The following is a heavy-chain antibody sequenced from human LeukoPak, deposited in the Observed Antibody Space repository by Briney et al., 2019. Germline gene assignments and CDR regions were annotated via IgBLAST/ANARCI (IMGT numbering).Heavy chain of an antibody. V-gene: IGHV3-30-3*01. CDR2: ISYDGSSK. D-gene: IGHD2-15*01. CDR1: GFTFSSYA. CDR3: ARDHLYCSGGSCYSYYFDY. J-gene: IGHJ4*02. Sequence: PGGSLRLSCAASGFTFSSYAMHWVRQAPGKGLEWVAVISYDGSSKYYADSVKGRFTISRDNSKNTLYLQMNSLRAEDTAVYYCARDHLYCSGGSCYSYYFDYWGQGTLVTVSS.